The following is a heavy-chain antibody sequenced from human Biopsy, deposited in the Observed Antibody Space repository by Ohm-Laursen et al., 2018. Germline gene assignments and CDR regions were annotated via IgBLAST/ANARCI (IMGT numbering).Heavy chain of an antibody. CDR1: YGSISGHF. J-gene: IGHJ4*02. CDR2: VYYNGNT. V-gene: IGHV4-59*11. Sequence: LSLTCAVTYGSISGHFWSWIRQAPGKGLEWIGYVYYNGNTNYNPSVKSRVTISVDTSKNQFSLKLNSVTAADTAVYFCARDSRGGHLNTTLITGKNLDSWGQGILVTVSS. D-gene: IGHD3-16*01. CDR3: ARDSRGGHLNTTLITGKNLDS.